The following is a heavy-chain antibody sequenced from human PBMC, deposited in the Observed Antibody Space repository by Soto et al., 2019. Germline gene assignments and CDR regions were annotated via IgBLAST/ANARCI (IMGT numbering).Heavy chain of an antibody. Sequence: GGSLRLSCAASGFTFSSYAMSWVRQAPGKGLEWVSAISGSGGSTYYADSVKGRFTISRDNSKNTLYLQMNSLRAEDTAVYYCARNPWGTVSPPDPYYMDVWGKGTTVTVSS. CDR3: ARNPWGTVSPPDPYYMDV. CDR1: GFTFSSYA. CDR2: ISGSGGST. V-gene: IGHV3-23*01. D-gene: IGHD4-4*01. J-gene: IGHJ6*03.